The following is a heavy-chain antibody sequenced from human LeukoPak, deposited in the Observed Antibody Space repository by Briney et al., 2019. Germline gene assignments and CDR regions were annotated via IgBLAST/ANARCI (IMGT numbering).Heavy chain of an antibody. V-gene: IGHV3-23*01. Sequence: PGGSPRLSCADSGFTFSSYAMSWVRQAPGKGLEWVSGISGSGGSTYYADSVKGRFTISRDNSKNTLYLQMNSLRGEDTAVYYCAKDPRTISSFDIWGQGTMVTVSS. J-gene: IGHJ3*02. D-gene: IGHD3-9*01. CDR2: ISGSGGST. CDR3: AKDPRTISSFDI. CDR1: GFTFSSYA.